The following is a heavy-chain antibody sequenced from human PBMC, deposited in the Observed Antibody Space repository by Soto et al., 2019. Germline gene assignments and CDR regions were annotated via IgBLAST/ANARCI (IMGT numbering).Heavy chain of an antibody. CDR1: GFTLSNYA. D-gene: IGHD2-15*01. CDR2: TSGSGIST. CDR3: ALCSFIGGSCYPHLVY. J-gene: IGHJ4*02. V-gene: IGHV3-23*01. Sequence: PGGTLRLSCAASGFTLSNYAMSWARQAPGKGQEWVSGTSGSGISTYYADTEKGRITISRDNSKNRLYLQMNCLRAEDMAVYYCALCSFIGGSCYPHLVYWGQGTLVSVSS.